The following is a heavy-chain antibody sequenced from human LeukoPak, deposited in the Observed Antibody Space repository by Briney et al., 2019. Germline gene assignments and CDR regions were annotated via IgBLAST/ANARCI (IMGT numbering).Heavy chain of an antibody. D-gene: IGHD3-10*01. CDR2: ISGGAGGT. V-gene: IGHV3-23*01. CDR3: AKRGIVIRGLLIIGFHKEAYYFDH. J-gene: IGHJ4*02. CDR1: GITISNYA. Sequence: GGSLRLSCVVSGITISNYAMSWVLQAPGKGLEWVSGISGGAGGTSYADSVKGRFTISRDNSRNTVYLQMHNLRAEDTAVYFCAKRGIVIRGLLIIGFHKEAYYFDHWGQGILVTVSS.